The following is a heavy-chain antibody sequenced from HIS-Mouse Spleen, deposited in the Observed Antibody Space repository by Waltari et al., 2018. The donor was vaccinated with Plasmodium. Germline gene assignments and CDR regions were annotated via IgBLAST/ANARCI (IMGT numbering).Heavy chain of an antibody. D-gene: IGHD6-13*01. J-gene: IGHJ2*01. CDR1: GFTFSSYW. Sequence: EVQLVESGGGLVQPGGSLRLSCAASGFTFSSYWMSWVRQAPGKGLDWLANIKQDGSEKYYVYSVKGRFTISRDNAKNSLYLQMNSLRAEDTAVYYCASSWYWYFDLWGRGTLVTVSS. V-gene: IGHV3-7*01. CDR2: IKQDGSEK. CDR3: ASSWYWYFDL.